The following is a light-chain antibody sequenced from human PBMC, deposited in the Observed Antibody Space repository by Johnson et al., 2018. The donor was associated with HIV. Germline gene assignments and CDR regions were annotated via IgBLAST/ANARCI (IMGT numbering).Light chain of an antibody. J-gene: IGLJ1*01. Sequence: QPVLTQPPSVSAAPGQKVTISCSGSSSNIGNSYVSWYQQLPVTAPKLLIYDNNKRPSGIPDRFSGSKSCTSATLGITGLQTGDEADYYCGTWDSRLRTDFLGTGTKVTIL. V-gene: IGLV1-51*01. CDR3: GTWDSRLRTDF. CDR2: DNN. CDR1: SSNIGNSY.